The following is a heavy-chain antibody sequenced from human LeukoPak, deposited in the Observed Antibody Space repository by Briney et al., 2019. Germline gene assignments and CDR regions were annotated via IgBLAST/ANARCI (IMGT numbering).Heavy chain of an antibody. CDR2: IKQDGSEK. V-gene: IGHV3-7*03. CDR1: GFTFSSYW. CDR3: AKRADLLVPAAA. D-gene: IGHD2-2*01. J-gene: IGHJ4*02. Sequence: GGSLRLSCAASGFTFSSYWMSWVRQAPGKGREWVANIKQDGSEKYYVDFVKGRFTISRDNAKNSLYLQMNSLRAEDTAVYYCAKRADLLVPAAAWGQGTLVTVSS.